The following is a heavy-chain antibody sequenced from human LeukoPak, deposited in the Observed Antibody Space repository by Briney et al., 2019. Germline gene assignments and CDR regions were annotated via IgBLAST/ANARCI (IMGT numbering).Heavy chain of an antibody. CDR1: GGSISSSIR. Sequence: SETLSLTCGVSGGSISSSIRWSWVRQPPGKGLEWIGEIHHEGSTKYSPSLKSRVTISVDKSKNQFSLKLNSMTAADTAVYYCTAQGGWYIDYWGQGALVTVSS. CDR3: TAQGGWYIDY. V-gene: IGHV4/OR15-8*01. CDR2: IHHEGST. J-gene: IGHJ4*02. D-gene: IGHD6-19*01.